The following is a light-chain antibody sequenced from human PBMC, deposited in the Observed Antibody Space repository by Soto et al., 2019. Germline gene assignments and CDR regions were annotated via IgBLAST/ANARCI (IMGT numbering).Light chain of an antibody. V-gene: IGKV3-15*01. CDR3: QQYTNWPIT. Sequence: EVVSTKSPATLSVTAVERPPPSCRASHSVGSLLAWYQQKPGQAPRLLIYGASTRATGIPARFTGSGSGTEFTLTISSLQSEDFAVDYCQQYTNWPITVGPGTRLENK. CDR2: GAS. CDR1: HSVGSL. J-gene: IGKJ5*01.